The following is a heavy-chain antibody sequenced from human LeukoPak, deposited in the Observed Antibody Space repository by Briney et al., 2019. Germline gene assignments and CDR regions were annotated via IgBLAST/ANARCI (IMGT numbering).Heavy chain of an antibody. J-gene: IGHJ4*02. CDR2: IWYDGSKK. Sequence: GRSLRLSCAASGFTFSSYGMHWVRQAPGKGLEWVAVIWYDGSKKYYADSVKGRFTISRDNSKNTLYLQMSSLRTEDTAVYYCARDYCTSTSCFDYWGQGTLVTVSS. CDR1: GFTFSSYG. V-gene: IGHV3-33*01. D-gene: IGHD2-2*01. CDR3: ARDYCTSTSCFDY.